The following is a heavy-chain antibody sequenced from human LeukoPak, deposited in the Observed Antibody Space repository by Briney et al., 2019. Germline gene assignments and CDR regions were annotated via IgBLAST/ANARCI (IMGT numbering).Heavy chain of an antibody. V-gene: IGHV3-23*01. D-gene: IGHD1-26*01. J-gene: IGHJ4*02. Sequence: PGGSLRLSCATSGFTFSDYAMTWVRQAPGKGLEWVSTISNSGGNTHYADSVMGRFTISRDNSKNTLYLQMNSLRAEDTAVYYCARDPQTGIVGAIPFDYWGQGTLVTVSS. CDR2: ISNSGGNT. CDR3: ARDPQTGIVGAIPFDY. CDR1: GFTFSDYA.